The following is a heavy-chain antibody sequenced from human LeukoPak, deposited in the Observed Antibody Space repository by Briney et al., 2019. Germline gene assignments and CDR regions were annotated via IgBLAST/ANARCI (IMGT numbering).Heavy chain of an antibody. J-gene: IGHJ4*02. Sequence: SETLSLTCSVSGGSINSHYWSWIRQPPGKRREWIGYIFNTGNTNYNPSLASRVTMSVDTSRAQFFLRLSPVTAAGTAIYYCASRPADTTWYGVFDYWSQGTLVTVSS. CDR2: IFNTGNT. CDR1: GGSINSHY. V-gene: IGHV4-59*11. CDR3: ASRPADTTWYGVFDY. D-gene: IGHD3-10*01.